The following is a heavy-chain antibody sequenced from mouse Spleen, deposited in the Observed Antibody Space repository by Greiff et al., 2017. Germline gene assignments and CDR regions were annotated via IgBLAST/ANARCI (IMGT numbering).Heavy chain of an antibody. CDR3: AREEYWGDYTY. Sequence: VQLKQSGPVLVKPGASVKMSCKASGYTFTDYYMNWVKQSHGKSLEWIGVINPYNGGTSYNQKFKGKATLTVDKSSSTAYMELNSLTSEDSAVYYCAREEYWGDYTYWGQGTLVTVSA. V-gene: IGHV1-19*01. CDR1: GYTFTDYY. J-gene: IGHJ3*01. CDR2: INPYNGGT. D-gene: IGHD2-13*01.